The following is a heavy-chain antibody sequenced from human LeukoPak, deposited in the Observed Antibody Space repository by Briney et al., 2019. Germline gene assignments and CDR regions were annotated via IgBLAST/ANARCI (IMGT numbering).Heavy chain of an antibody. CDR2: IYYTGST. V-gene: IGHV4-59*01. Sequence: PSETLSLTCTVSGVTIRSYYWSWIRLPPGKGLEWIGFIYYTGSTNYNPSLKSRVTISLDTTKNQFSLNPSSVTAADTAVYYCARTGYSYATGYYFDYWGQGTLVTVSS. CDR1: GVTIRSYY. D-gene: IGHD5-18*01. CDR3: ARTGYSYATGYYFDY. J-gene: IGHJ4*02.